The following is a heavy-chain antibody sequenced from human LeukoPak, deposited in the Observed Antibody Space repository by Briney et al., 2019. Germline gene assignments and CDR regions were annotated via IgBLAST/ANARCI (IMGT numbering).Heavy chain of an antibody. CDR2: INPNSGGT. Sequence: GASVKVSCKASGYTFTGYYMHWVRQAPGQGLEWMGWINPNSGGTNYAQKFQGRVTMTRDTSISTAYMELSRPRSDDTAVYYCARYMTGATDAFDIWGQGTMVTVSS. CDR1: GYTFTGYY. J-gene: IGHJ3*02. D-gene: IGHD1-26*01. CDR3: ARYMTGATDAFDI. V-gene: IGHV1-2*02.